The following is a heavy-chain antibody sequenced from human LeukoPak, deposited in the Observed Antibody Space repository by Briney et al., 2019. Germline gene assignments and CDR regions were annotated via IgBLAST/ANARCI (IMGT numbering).Heavy chain of an antibody. J-gene: IGHJ6*02. CDR2: INPNSGGT. D-gene: IGHD3-3*01. Sequence: ASVKVSCKASGYTFTGYYMHWVRQAPGQGLEWMGWINPNSGGTNYAQKFQGRVTMTRDTSISTAYMELSRLRSDDTAVYYCASLYYDFWSGYPFDVWGQGTTVTVSS. CDR1: GYTFTGYY. CDR3: ASLYYDFWSGYPFDV. V-gene: IGHV1-2*02.